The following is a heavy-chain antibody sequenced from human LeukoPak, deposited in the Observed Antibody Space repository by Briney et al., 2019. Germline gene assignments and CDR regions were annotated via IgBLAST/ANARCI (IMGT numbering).Heavy chain of an antibody. V-gene: IGHV3-23*01. Sequence: GGSLRLSCAASGFTFSSYAMSWVRQAPGKGLEWVSAISGSGGSTYYADSMKGRFTISRDNSKNTLYLQMNSLRAEDTAVYYCAKDKRRAVAGADYWGQGTLVTVSS. CDR2: ISGSGGST. D-gene: IGHD6-19*01. CDR1: GFTFSSYA. CDR3: AKDKRRAVAGADY. J-gene: IGHJ4*02.